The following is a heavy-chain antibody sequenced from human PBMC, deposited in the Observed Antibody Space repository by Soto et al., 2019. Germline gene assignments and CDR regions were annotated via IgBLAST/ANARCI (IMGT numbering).Heavy chain of an antibody. Sequence: SETLSLTCAVYGGSFSGYYWTCIRQPPGKGLEWIGDINHSGSTNQNPSLKSRVTISVDTSKNQFSLKLKSLTAADTAVYYCARGIASTPAVQGDAPDNSHFESWGLGTVVTVSS. CDR2: INHSGST. CDR1: GGSFSGYY. J-gene: IGHJ5*01. D-gene: IGHD1-1*01. V-gene: IGHV4-34*01. CDR3: ARGIASTPAVQGDAPDNSHFES.